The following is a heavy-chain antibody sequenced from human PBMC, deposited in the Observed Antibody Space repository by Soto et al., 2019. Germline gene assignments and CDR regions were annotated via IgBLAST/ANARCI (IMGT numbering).Heavy chain of an antibody. CDR1: GGAFSTYA. CDR2: VIPIFGTP. D-gene: IGHD2-15*01. CDR3: ARSQGGSSSLDIYYYYYYGMDV. Sequence: SVKVSCKAAGGAFSTYAISWVRQAPGQGLEWMGGVIPIFGTPKYAQKFQGRVTITADESTSTGYMELRSLRSEDTAVYYCARSQGGSSSLDIYYYYYYGMDVWGQGTTVTVSS. J-gene: IGHJ6*02. V-gene: IGHV1-69*13.